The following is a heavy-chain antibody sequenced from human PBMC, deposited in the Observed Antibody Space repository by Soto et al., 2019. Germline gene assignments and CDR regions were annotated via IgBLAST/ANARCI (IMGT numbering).Heavy chain of an antibody. V-gene: IGHV3-11*01. J-gene: IGHJ4*02. CDR1: GFSFRDYF. D-gene: IGHD3-10*01. CDR2: IGPYGNTI. CDR3: ARDVYSYGVY. Sequence: QVQLVESGGGLVKPGESLRVSCAASGFSFRDYFMSWIRQAPGQGLEWVSYIGPYGNTIYYADSVKGRFTISRDDAKNSLYLHLNSLGAEDTAVYYCARDVYSYGVYWGQGSLVTVSS.